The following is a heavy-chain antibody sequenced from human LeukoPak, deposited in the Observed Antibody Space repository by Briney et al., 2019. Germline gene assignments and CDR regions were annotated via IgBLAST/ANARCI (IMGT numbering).Heavy chain of an antibody. CDR2: INPSGSST. V-gene: IGHV1-46*01. CDR1: GYTFTSYY. CDR3: ARGDYGDESDY. Sequence: ASVKVSCKASGYTFTSYYMHRVRQAPGQGLEWMGIINPSGSSTNYAQKLQGRVTMTTDTSTSTAYMELRSLRSDDTAVYYCARGDYGDESDYWGQGTLVTVSS. J-gene: IGHJ4*02. D-gene: IGHD4-17*01.